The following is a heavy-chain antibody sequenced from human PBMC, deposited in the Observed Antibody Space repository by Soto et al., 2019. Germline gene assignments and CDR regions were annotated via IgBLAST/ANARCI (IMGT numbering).Heavy chain of an antibody. V-gene: IGHV3-48*02. CDR2: ISSSSSTI. D-gene: IGHD3-22*01. J-gene: IGHJ6*02. Sequence: PGGSLRLSCAASGFTFSSYAMHWVRQAPGKGLEWVSYISSSSSTIYYADSVKGRFTISRDNAKNSLYLQMNSLRDEDTAVYYCARVNYDSPSFYYGMDVWGQGTTVTVSS. CDR3: ARVNYDSPSFYYGMDV. CDR1: GFTFSSYA.